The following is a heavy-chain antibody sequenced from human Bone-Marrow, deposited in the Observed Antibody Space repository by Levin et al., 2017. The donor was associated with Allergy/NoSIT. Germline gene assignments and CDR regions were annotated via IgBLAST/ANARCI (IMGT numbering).Heavy chain of an antibody. Sequence: GESLKISCGASGFSFDEYGMTWVRQAPGKGPEWVSGINWNGGATCYADSVKGRFTISRDNVKKSLHLQMNSLTVEDTGLYYCVRDNGGVFLGDQGAFDVWGQGTRVTVSS. CDR3: VRDNGGVFLGDQGAFDV. D-gene: IGHD3-16*01. CDR1: GFSFDEYG. J-gene: IGHJ3*01. CDR2: INWNGGAT. V-gene: IGHV3-20*04.